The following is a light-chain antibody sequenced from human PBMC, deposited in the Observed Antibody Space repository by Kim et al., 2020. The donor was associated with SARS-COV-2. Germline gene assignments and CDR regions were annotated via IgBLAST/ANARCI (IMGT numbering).Light chain of an antibody. CDR1: QSLSSNY. CDR3: QQYSRLPWT. J-gene: IGKJ1*01. CDR2: GPS. V-gene: IGKV3-20*01. Sequence: DIVLTQSPGTLSLSPGERANLSCRASQSLSSNYLAWHQQKPGQAPRLLIYGPSTRATGIPDRFSGSGSESDFTLTISRLEPEDFAVYYCQQYSRLPWTYGQGTNV.